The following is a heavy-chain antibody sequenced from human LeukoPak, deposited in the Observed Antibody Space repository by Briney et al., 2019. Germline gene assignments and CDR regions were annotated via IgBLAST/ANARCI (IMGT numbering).Heavy chain of an antibody. Sequence: PSETLSLTCTVSGGSISSYYWSWIRQPPGKGLEWIGYIYYSGSTNYNPSLKSRVTISVDTSKNQFSLKLSSVTAADTAVYYCARHYSPFAYDILTGYHLYYYYGMDVWGQGTTVTVSS. CDR3: ARHYSPFAYDILTGYHLYYYYGMDV. CDR1: GGSISSYY. V-gene: IGHV4-59*01. J-gene: IGHJ6*02. D-gene: IGHD3-9*01. CDR2: IYYSGST.